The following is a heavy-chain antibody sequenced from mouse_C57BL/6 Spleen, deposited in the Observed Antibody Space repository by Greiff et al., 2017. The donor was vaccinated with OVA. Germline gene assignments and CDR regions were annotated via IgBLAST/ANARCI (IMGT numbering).Heavy chain of an antibody. CDR2: INPSNGGT. CDR1: GYTFTSYW. J-gene: IGHJ4*01. Sequence: QVQLQQPGTDLVKPGASVKLSCKASGYTFTSYWMHWVKQRPGQGLEWIGNINPSNGGTNYNEKFKSKATLTVDKSSSTAYMQLSSLTSEDSAVYYCARSPYDYDDAMDDWGQGTSVTVSS. D-gene: IGHD2-4*01. V-gene: IGHV1-53*01. CDR3: ARSPYDYDDAMDD.